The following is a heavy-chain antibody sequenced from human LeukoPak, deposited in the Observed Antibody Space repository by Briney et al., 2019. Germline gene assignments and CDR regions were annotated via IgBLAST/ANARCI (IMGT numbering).Heavy chain of an antibody. D-gene: IGHD6-19*01. Sequence: SSETLSLTCAVYGGSFSGYYWSWIRQPPGKGLEWIGEINHSGSTNYNPSLKSRVTISVDTSKNQFSLKLSSVTAADTAVYYCARGSQWLVRRRFDPWGQGTLVTVSS. J-gene: IGHJ5*02. CDR1: GGSFSGYY. V-gene: IGHV4-34*01. CDR2: INHSGST. CDR3: ARGSQWLVRRRFDP.